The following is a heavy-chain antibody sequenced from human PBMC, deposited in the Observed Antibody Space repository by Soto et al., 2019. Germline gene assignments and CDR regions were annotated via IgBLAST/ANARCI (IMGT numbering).Heavy chain of an antibody. CDR2: ISSTGSSM. Sequence: PGGSLRLSCAVSGFSFSDYYMAWIRQAPGKGLEWVSHISSTGSSMYYVDSVRGRFIISRYNAKNSLYLEMNSLRAEDTAVYYCARGGVDFWSGYWGVDFWGQGTLVTVSS. J-gene: IGHJ4*02. V-gene: IGHV3-11*01. CDR1: GFSFSDYY. D-gene: IGHD3-3*01. CDR3: ARGGVDFWSGYWGVDF.